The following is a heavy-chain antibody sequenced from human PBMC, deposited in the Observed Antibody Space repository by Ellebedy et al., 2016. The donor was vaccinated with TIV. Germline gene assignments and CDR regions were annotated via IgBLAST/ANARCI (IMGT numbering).Heavy chain of an antibody. J-gene: IGHJ4*02. CDR3: ARRYFDY. CDR2: IKQDGSEK. V-gene: IGHV3-7*01. CDR1: GFTFSSFS. Sequence: GGSLRLXCAASGFTFSSFSMSWVRQAPGKGLEWVANIKQDGSEKYYVDSVKGRFTISRDNAKNSLYLQMNSLRAEDTAVYYCARRYFDYWGQGTLVTVSS.